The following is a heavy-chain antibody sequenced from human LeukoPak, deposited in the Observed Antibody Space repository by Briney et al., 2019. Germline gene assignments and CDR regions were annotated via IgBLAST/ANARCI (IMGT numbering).Heavy chain of an antibody. D-gene: IGHD2-2*01. CDR1: GGSISSSSYY. CDR2: IYYSGST. J-gene: IGHJ4*02. V-gene: IGHV4-39*01. CDR3: AVEYCSSTSCYDY. Sequence: SETLSLTCTVSGGSISSSSYYWGWLRQPPGKGLEWIGSIYYSGSTYYNPSLKSRVTISVDTSKNQFSLKLSSVTAADTAVYYCAVEYCSSTSCYDYWGQGTLVTVSS.